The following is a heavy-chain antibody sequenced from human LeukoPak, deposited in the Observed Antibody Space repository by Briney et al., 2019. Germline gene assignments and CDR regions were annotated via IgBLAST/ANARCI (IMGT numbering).Heavy chain of an antibody. CDR1: GGSISSGSYY. J-gene: IGHJ4*02. D-gene: IGHD4-11*01. V-gene: IGHV4-61*02. CDR3: ARGPDYSNYVDY. Sequence: SSDTLSLTCTVSGGSISSGSYYWHWIRQPAGKGLEWIGRISTSGITKYNPSLKSRVTIPVDTSKNQFSLKLSSVTAADTAVYYCARGPDYSNYVDYWGQGTLVTVSS. CDR2: ISTSGIT.